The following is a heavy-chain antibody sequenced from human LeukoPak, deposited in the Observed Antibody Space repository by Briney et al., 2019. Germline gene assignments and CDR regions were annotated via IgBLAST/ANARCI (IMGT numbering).Heavy chain of an antibody. D-gene: IGHD1-1*01. CDR2: IGQDGTEK. V-gene: IGHV3-7*03. Sequence: GGSLRLSCAASGFAFNNYWMSWVRQAPGKGLEWVANIGQDGTEKHHVDSVRGRFTISRDNAKNSVFLQMNSLRAEDTAVYYCARDRDGKDYWGQGTLVTVSS. CDR3: ARDRDGKDY. J-gene: IGHJ4*02. CDR1: GFAFNNYW.